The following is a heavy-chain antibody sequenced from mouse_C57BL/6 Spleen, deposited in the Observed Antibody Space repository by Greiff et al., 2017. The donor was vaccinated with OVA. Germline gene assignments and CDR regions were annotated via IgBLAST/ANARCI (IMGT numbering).Heavy chain of an antibody. J-gene: IGHJ2*01. CDR2: IDPSDSET. Sequence: QVQLQQPGAELVRPGSSVKLSCKASGYTFTSYWMHWVKQRPIQGLEWIGNIDPSDSETHYNQKFKDKATLTVDKSSSTAYMQLSSLTSEDSAVYYCARLMSTTPFDYWGQGTTLTVSS. V-gene: IGHV1-52*01. CDR1: GYTFTSYW. CDR3: ARLMSTTPFDY. D-gene: IGHD2-4*01.